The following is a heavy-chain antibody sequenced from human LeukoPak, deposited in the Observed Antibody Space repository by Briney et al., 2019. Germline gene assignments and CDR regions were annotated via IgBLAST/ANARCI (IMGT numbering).Heavy chain of an antibody. CDR1: GGSITSYY. D-gene: IGHD6-25*01. CDR3: ARFPASAEYRHYYHMDV. Sequence: SETLSLTCTVSGGSITSYYWTWIRQLPGKGLECIGFMYYSESASYNPSLNSRVTVSVDKSKNQISLKLTSVTAADTAVYYCARFPASAEYRHYYHMDVWGKGTTVTVSS. V-gene: IGHV4-59*01. CDR2: MYYSESA. J-gene: IGHJ6*03.